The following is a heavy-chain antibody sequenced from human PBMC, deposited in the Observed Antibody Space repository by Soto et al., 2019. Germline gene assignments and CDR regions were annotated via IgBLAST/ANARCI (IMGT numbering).Heavy chain of an antibody. CDR2: IRTKSNHYAT. CDR3: NTITFIVEPGINY. J-gene: IGHJ4*02. Sequence: GGSLRLSCAASGLSFSDSGIHWVRQASGKGLEWVGRIRTKSNHYATAYAASVKGRFTISRDDSRNTAYLQMNSLETEDTAVYYCNTITFIVEPGINYWGQGTLVTVSS. D-gene: IGHD2-2*01. V-gene: IGHV3-73*01. CDR1: GLSFSDSG.